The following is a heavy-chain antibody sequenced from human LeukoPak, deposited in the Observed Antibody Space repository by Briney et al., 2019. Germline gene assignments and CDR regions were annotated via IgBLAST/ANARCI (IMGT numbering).Heavy chain of an antibody. D-gene: IGHD3-9*01. CDR3: AAGLYDILTGYYLVDY. CDR2: IVVGSGNT. Sequence: SVKVSCKASGFTFTSSAMQWVRQARGQRLEWIGWIVVGSGNTNYAQKFQERVTITRGMSTSTAYMELSSLRSEDTAVHYCAAGLYDILTGYYLVDYWGQGTLVTVSS. CDR1: GFTFTSSA. J-gene: IGHJ4*02. V-gene: IGHV1-58*02.